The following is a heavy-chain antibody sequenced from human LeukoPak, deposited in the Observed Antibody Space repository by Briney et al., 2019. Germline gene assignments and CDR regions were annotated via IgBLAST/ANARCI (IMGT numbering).Heavy chain of an antibody. V-gene: IGHV4-39*01. D-gene: IGHD2-2*01. CDR3: ARRMGVAQLAS. CDR2: IDYSGRT. CDR1: GGSISGSSHY. Sequence: SETLSLTCNVSGGSISGSSHYWGWIRQPPGKGLEWIGCIDYSGRTYYNPSLKSRVTISVHTSKTQFSLKLSFVTAADTAVYYCARRMGVAQLASWGQGTLVTVSS. J-gene: IGHJ5*02.